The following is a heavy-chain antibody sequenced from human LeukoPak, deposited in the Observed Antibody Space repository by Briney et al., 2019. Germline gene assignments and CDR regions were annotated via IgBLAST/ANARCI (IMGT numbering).Heavy chain of an antibody. CDR1: ADFFSSYY. CDR2: ISAYGGT. CDR3: VRDLSSGWYYLDP. D-gene: IGHD6-19*01. Sequence: PSETLSLTCNVSADFFSSYYWSWLRQPAGKGPQWIGRISAYGGTSYSPSLMGRVTLSLDTSKQQLSLKISSMTAADTAVYYCVRDLSSGWYYLDPWGQGALVTVSS. J-gene: IGHJ4*01. V-gene: IGHV4-4*07.